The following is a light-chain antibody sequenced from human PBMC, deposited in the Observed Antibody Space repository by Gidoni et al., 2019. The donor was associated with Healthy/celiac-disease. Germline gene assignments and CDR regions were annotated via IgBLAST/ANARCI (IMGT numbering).Light chain of an antibody. Sequence: IVMTQSPDSLAGSLGERATIHCKSSQSVLYSSNNKNYLAWYQQKPGQPPKLLIYGASTRESGVPDRFSGSGSGTDFTLTISSLHAEDVAVYYCQQYYSTPLTFGPGTKVDIK. CDR3: QQYYSTPLT. J-gene: IGKJ3*01. CDR2: GAS. CDR1: QSVLYSSNNKNY. V-gene: IGKV4-1*01.